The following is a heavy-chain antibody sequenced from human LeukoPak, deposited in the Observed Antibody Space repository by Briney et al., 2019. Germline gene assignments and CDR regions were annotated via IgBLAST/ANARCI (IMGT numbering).Heavy chain of an antibody. D-gene: IGHD3-10*01. J-gene: IGHJ5*02. CDR3: ARRAMVRGVRNWFDP. Sequence: SVNVSCKASGGTFRSYAISWVRQAPGQGLEWMGGIIPIFGTANYAQKFQGRVTITTDKSTSTAYMELSSLRSEVTAVYYCARRAMVRGVRNWFDPWGQGTLVTVSS. CDR1: GGTFRSYA. V-gene: IGHV1-69*05. CDR2: IIPIFGTA.